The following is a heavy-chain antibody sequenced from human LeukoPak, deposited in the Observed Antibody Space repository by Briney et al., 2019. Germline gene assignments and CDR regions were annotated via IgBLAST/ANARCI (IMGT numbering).Heavy chain of an antibody. Sequence: GRSLRLSCAASGFTFSSYAMHWVRQAPGKGLEWVAVISYYGSNKYYADSVKGRFTISRDNSKNTLYLQMNSLRAEDTAVYYCARRRSSFDYWGQGTLVTVSS. D-gene: IGHD6-6*01. J-gene: IGHJ4*02. V-gene: IGHV3-30-3*01. CDR3: ARRRSSFDY. CDR2: ISYYGSNK. CDR1: GFTFSSYA.